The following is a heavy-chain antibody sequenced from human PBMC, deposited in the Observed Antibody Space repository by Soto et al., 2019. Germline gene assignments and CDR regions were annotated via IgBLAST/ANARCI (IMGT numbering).Heavy chain of an antibody. CDR1: GYSFTSYW. V-gene: IGHV5-51*01. CDR2: IYTGDSDT. J-gene: IGHJ4*02. Sequence: GESLKISCKGSGYSFTSYWIAWVRQMPGKGLEWMGIIYTGDSDTRYSPSFQGQVTMSADKSISTAYVQWSSLKASDTAMYYCARQRTLSTVPKSFDYWGQGTLVTVSS. D-gene: IGHD4-17*01. CDR3: ARQRTLSTVPKSFDY.